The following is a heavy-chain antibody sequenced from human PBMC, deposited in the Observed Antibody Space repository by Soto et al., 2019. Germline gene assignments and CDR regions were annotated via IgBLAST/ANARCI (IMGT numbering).Heavy chain of an antibody. Sequence: GGSLRLSCAASGFTFSDYAMDWVRQSPGRGLEWVAVASYDGSNTFYADSVKGRFTISRDNSENTLYLQMNSLRGEDTAVYYCARGPAVAGTDYFDSWGQGIVVTVSS. CDR3: ARGPAVAGTDYFDS. D-gene: IGHD6-19*01. J-gene: IGHJ4*02. CDR2: ASYDGSNT. V-gene: IGHV3-30-3*01. CDR1: GFTFSDYA.